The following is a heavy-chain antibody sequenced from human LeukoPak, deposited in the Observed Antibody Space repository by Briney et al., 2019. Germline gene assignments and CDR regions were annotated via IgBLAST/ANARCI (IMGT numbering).Heavy chain of an antibody. V-gene: IGHV3-53*01. D-gene: IGHD4-17*01. CDR1: GFTVSSNY. J-gene: IGHJ4*02. CDR3: ARSYGDYCDY. Sequence: GXSLRLSCAASGFTVSSNYMSWVRQAPGKGLEWVSVIYSGGSTYYSDSVKGRFTISRDNSKNTLYLQMNSLRAEDTAVYYCARSYGDYCDYWGQGTLVTVSS. CDR2: IYSGGST.